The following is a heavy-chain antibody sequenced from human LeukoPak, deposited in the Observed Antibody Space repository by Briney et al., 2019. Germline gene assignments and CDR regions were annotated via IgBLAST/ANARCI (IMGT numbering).Heavy chain of an antibody. CDR2: ISGSGGST. D-gene: IGHD2-2*01. CDR1: GFTLRSDA. J-gene: IGHJ4*02. CDR3: AKDDSGTVVVLLGY. V-gene: IGHV3-23*01. Sequence: GGSLRLSCAASGFTLRSDAMSWVRQAPGKGLEWVSAISGSGGSTYYADSVTGRFTISRDNSKNTLYLQMNSVRAEDRDVYYCAKDDSGTVVVLLGYWGQGTMVTVSS.